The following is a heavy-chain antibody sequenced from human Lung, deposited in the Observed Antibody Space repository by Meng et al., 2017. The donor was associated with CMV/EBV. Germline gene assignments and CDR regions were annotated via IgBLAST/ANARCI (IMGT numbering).Heavy chain of an antibody. D-gene: IGHD6-19*01. Sequence: VXVXVSXXASGYIFTKYGVNWMRQAPGQGPEWMGWISAYNGDTMYAPKVQGRVTMTTDTSTSTAYMELRGLRSDDTAVYYCARDAGTIAVSGIGDYWGQGTXVTVSS. CDR2: ISAYNGDT. J-gene: IGHJ4*02. V-gene: IGHV1-18*01. CDR1: GYIFTKYG. CDR3: ARDAGTIAVSGIGDY.